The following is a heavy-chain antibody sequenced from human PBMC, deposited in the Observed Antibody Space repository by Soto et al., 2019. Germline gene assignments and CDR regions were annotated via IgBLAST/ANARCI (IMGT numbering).Heavy chain of an antibody. D-gene: IGHD3-22*01. CDR2: ISWNSGSI. J-gene: IGHJ6*02. V-gene: IGHV3-9*01. CDR1: GFTFDDYA. Sequence: GGSLRLSCAASGFTFDDYAMHWVRQAPGKGLEWVSGISWNSGSIGYADSVKGRFTISRDNAKNSLYLQMNSLRAEDTAVYYCARDGSPYYYDSSGYSLNYYYGMDVWGQGTTVTVSS. CDR3: ARDGSPYYYDSSGYSLNYYYGMDV.